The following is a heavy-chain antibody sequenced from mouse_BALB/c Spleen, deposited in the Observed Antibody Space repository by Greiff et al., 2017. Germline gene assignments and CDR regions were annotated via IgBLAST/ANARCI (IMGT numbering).Heavy chain of an antibody. CDR2: INPSNGGT. Sequence: LVESGAELVKPGASVKLSCKASGYTFTSYYMYWVKQRPGQGLEWIGEINPSNGGTNFNEKFKSKATLTVAKSSSTAYMQLSSLTSEDSAVYYCTVKGDYDGYPAWFAYWGQGTLVTVSA. CDR1: GYTFTSYY. CDR3: TVKGDYDGYPAWFAY. V-gene: IGHV1S81*02. J-gene: IGHJ3*01. D-gene: IGHD2-3*01.